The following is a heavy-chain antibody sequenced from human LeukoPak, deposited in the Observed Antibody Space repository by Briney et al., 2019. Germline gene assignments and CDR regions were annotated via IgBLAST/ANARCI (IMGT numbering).Heavy chain of an antibody. CDR1: GVSISSGGYY. V-gene: IGHV4-30-2*01. Sequence: SETLSLTCTVSGVSISSGGYYWSWIRQPPGKGLEWIGYIYHSGTTYYNPSLKSRVTISVGMSKNQFSLKLTSVTAADTAVYYCATAPGDYWGQGTLVTVSS. CDR3: ATAPGDY. J-gene: IGHJ4*02. CDR2: IYHSGTT.